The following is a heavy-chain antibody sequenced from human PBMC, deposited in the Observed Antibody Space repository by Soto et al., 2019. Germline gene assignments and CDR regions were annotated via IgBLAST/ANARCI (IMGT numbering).Heavy chain of an antibody. CDR1: GFIVSNAW. Sequence: EVQLVESGGGLVKPGGSLRLSCAASGFIVSNAWVNWVRQAPGKGLEWVGRIKSETDGGATDYGTPMEGRFTISRDDSKSTLYLQMNSLKTEDTAVYYCTTDKSYWGQGTLVTVSA. J-gene: IGHJ4*02. CDR3: TTDKSY. V-gene: IGHV3-15*07. CDR2: IKSETDGGAT.